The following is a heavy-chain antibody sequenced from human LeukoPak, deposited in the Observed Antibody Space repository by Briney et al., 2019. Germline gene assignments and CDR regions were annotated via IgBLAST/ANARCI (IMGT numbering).Heavy chain of an antibody. V-gene: IGHV4-61*02. D-gene: IGHD3-22*01. CDR1: GGSISSGGYY. CDR3: ARAGGYYKTYNWFDP. Sequence: SETLSLTCTVSGGSISSGGYYWSWIRQPAGKGLEWIGRIYTSGSTNYNPSLKSRVTISVDTSKNQFSLKLSSVTAADTAVYYCARAGGYYKTYNWFDPWGQGTLVTVSS. CDR2: IYTSGST. J-gene: IGHJ5*02.